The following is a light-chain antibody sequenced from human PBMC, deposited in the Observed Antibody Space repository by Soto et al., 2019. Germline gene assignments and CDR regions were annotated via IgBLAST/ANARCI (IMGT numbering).Light chain of an antibody. Sequence: SVLTQPASVSGSPGQSITISCAGTSSDVGAYNYVSWYQHHPGKAPKLMIYDVNNRPSGDSNRFSGSKSGNTASLTISGLQAEDEADYYCSSWTSGATYVFGSGTKLTVL. CDR3: SSWTSGATYV. CDR2: DVN. CDR1: SSDVGAYNY. V-gene: IGLV2-14*03. J-gene: IGLJ1*01.